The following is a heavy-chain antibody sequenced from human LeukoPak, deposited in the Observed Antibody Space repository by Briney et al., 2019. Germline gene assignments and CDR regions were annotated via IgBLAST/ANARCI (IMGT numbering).Heavy chain of an antibody. CDR3: ARFLGRPYTYYYYMDV. CDR2: INHSGST. Sequence: SETLSLTCAVYGGSFSGYYWSWIRQPPGKGLEWIGEINHSGSTNYNPSLKSRVTISVDTSKNQFSLKLSSVTAADTAVYYCARFLGRPYTYYYYMDVWGKGTTVTVSS. CDR1: GGSFSGYY. J-gene: IGHJ6*03. D-gene: IGHD3-3*01. V-gene: IGHV4-34*01.